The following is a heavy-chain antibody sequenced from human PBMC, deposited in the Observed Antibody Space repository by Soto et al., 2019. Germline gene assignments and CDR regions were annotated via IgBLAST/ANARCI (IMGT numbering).Heavy chain of an antibody. D-gene: IGHD5-12*01. V-gene: IGHV3-23*01. CDR2: ISGIGHST. CDR1: GFTFRSYS. CDR3: AKRIMATIGHFDS. J-gene: IGHJ4*02. Sequence: GGSLRLSCAASGFTFRSYSMNWVRQAPGKGLEWVSAISGIGHSTYYADSVKGRFTISRDNSKNTLYLQMNSLRAEDTAVYYCAKRIMATIGHFDSWGQGTLVTVSS.